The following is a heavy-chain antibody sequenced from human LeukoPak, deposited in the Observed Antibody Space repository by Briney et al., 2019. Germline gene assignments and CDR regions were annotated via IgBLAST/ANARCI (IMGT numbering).Heavy chain of an antibody. CDR1: GFTFSSYA. CDR2: ISGSGGST. J-gene: IGHJ4*02. CDR3: AKDAQNYYDSSGFDY. V-gene: IGHV3-23*01. Sequence: GGSLRLSCAASGFTFSSYAMSWVRQAPGKGLERVSAISGSGGSTYYADSVKGRFTISRDNSKNTLYLQMNSLRAEDTAVYYCAKDAQNYYDSSGFDYWGQGTLVTVSS. D-gene: IGHD3-22*01.